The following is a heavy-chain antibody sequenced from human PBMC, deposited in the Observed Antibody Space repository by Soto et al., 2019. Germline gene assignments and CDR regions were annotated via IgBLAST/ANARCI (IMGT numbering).Heavy chain of an antibody. D-gene: IGHD3-22*01. Sequence: QVQLVESGGGVVQPGRSLRLSCAASGFTFSSYAMHWVRQAPGKGLEWVAVISYDGSNKYYADSVKGRFTISRDNSKNTLYLQMNNLRAEDTAVYYCARDGAVSGDSSGYPENDNWFDPWGQGTLVTVSS. CDR2: ISYDGSNK. J-gene: IGHJ5*02. CDR3: ARDGAVSGDSSGYPENDNWFDP. V-gene: IGHV3-30-3*01. CDR1: GFTFSSYA.